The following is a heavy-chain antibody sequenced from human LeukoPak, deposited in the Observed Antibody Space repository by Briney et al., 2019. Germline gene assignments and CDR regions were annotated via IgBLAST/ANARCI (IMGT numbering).Heavy chain of an antibody. CDR1: GGSISSSSYY. V-gene: IGHV4-39*01. CDR3: ARRGITMVRGVIGYYYYYMDV. CDR2: IYYSGST. D-gene: IGHD3-10*01. J-gene: IGHJ6*03. Sequence: SETLSLTCTVSGGSISSSSYYWGWIRQPPGKGLEWIGSIYYSGSTYYNPSLKSRVTISVDTSKNQFSLKLSSVTAADTAVYYCARRGITMVRGVIGYYYYYMDVWGKGTTVTVSS.